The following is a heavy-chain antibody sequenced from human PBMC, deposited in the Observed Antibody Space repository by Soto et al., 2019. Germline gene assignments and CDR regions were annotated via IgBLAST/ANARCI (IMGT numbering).Heavy chain of an antibody. CDR3: SRGTSIPASGDY. V-gene: IGHV1-18*01. CDR2: VSAYNGEK. Sequence: QVQLVQSGAEVKKPGASVKVSCKASGYTFTNYGNNWVRQAPGQGLEWLGWVSAYNGEKRYAQRVQARVIMTTDTSTTTAYMELRSLRSDDTAVYYCSRGTSIPASGDYWGQGTLVTVSS. CDR1: GYTFTNYG. J-gene: IGHJ4*01. D-gene: IGHD6-6*01.